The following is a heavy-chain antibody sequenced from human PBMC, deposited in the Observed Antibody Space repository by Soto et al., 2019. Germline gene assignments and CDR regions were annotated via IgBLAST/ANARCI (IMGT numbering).Heavy chain of an antibody. Sequence: SETLSLTCTVSGGSISSGGYYWSWIRQHPGKGLEWIGYIYYSGSTYYNPSLKSRVTISVDTSKNQFSLKLSSVTAADTAVYYCARERYQLQYFDYWGQGTLVTVSS. V-gene: IGHV4-31*03. J-gene: IGHJ4*02. CDR2: IYYSGST. CDR1: GGSISSGGYY. CDR3: ARERYQLQYFDY. D-gene: IGHD2-2*01.